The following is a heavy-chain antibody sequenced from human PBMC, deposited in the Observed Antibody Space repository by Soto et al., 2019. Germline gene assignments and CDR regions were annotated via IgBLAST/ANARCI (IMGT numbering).Heavy chain of an antibody. D-gene: IGHD3-3*01. CDR1: GGSISSGGYY. V-gene: IGHV4-31*03. Sequence: SETLSLTCTVSGGSISSGGYYWSWIRQHPGKGLEWIGYIYYSGSTYYNPSLKSRVTISVDTSKNQFSLKLSSVTAADTAVYNCASSITIFGVVILPLFDYWGQGTLVTVSS. J-gene: IGHJ4*02. CDR3: ASSITIFGVVILPLFDY. CDR2: IYYSGST.